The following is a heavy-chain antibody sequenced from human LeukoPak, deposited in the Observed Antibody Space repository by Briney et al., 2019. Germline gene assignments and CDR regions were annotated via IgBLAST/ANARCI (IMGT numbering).Heavy chain of an antibody. Sequence: ASVKVSCKASGYTFTNYYFHWVRQAPGQRLEWMGIINPSGGSTTYAQKFQGKITMTTDTSTSTVYMELSSLRSEDTAVYYCAGSGGFYYFDYWSQGTLVTVSS. D-gene: IGHD1-26*01. V-gene: IGHV1-46*01. CDR1: GYTFTNYY. J-gene: IGHJ4*02. CDR2: INPSGGST. CDR3: AGSGGFYYFDY.